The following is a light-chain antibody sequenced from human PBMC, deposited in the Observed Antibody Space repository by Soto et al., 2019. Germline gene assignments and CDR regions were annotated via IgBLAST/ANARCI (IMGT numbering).Light chain of an antibody. CDR1: QSVSSSY. CDR3: QQYGSSPT. Sequence: EIVLTQSPGTLSLSPGERATLSCRASQSVSSSYLAWYQQKPGQAPRLLIYGASSRATGIPDRFSGSGSGTDFTITISRLEPEDFEVYYCQQYGSSPTFGGGNKVEIK. J-gene: IGKJ4*01. CDR2: GAS. V-gene: IGKV3-20*01.